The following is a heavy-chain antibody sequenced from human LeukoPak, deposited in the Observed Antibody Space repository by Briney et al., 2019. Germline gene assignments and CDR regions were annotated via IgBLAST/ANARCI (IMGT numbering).Heavy chain of an antibody. J-gene: IGHJ4*02. CDR3: ARGSNRYHSSDFDH. CDR1: GFTFNNAW. D-gene: IGHD3-22*01. V-gene: IGHV3-15*01. CDR2: IYRKTDGGTT. Sequence: GGSLRLSCAASGFTFNNAWMKWVRQAPGKGLEWVGSIYRKTDGGTTEHAAPVKDRFTISRDDSKNTLYLHMNSLKTEDTAVYYCARGSNRYHSSDFDHWGQGTLVTVSS.